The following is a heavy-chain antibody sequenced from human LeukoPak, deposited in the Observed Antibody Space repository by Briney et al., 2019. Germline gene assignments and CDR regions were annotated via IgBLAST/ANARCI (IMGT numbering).Heavy chain of an antibody. CDR2: INAANGNT. CDR3: ARDRIGYEYYNGMDV. J-gene: IGHJ6*02. CDR1: GYIFTTYA. D-gene: IGHD2/OR15-2a*01. V-gene: IGHV1-3*01. Sequence: ASVTVSCTASGYIFTTYAMHWVRQAPGQRLEWMGWINAANGNTKLSQKFQDRITIIRDKSANTAYMELSSLRSEDTAVYYCARDRIGYEYYNGMDVWGQGTTVTVSS.